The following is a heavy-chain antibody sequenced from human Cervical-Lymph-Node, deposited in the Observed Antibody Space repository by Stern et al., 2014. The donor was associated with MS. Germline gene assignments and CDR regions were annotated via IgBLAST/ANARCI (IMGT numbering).Heavy chain of an antibody. D-gene: IGHD3-22*01. Sequence: VQLVEFGGGVVQPGRPLRLSCAASGFTFNNFGMHCVRQAPGKGLEWVAAISYDGSQKYCADSVKGRFTISRDNSKNTLYMEMNSLRGEDTAVYYCAKDRQWLTYFFDYWGQGSLVTVSS. CDR1: GFTFNNFG. V-gene: IGHV3-30*18. CDR3: AKDRQWLTYFFDY. CDR2: ISYDGSQK. J-gene: IGHJ4*02.